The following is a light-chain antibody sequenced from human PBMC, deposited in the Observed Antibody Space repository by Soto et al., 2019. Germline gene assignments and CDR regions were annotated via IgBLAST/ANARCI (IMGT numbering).Light chain of an antibody. V-gene: IGKV3-15*01. Sequence: DIVVTQSPATLSASPGERVTLSCRASQFVSSRLAWYQQRPGQVPRLLIYDTSTRAPGMSARFSGSGSGTEFTLTISSLQSEEFVVYYCQEYIQWPPGMFGPGTTVDIK. CDR2: DTS. CDR3: QEYIQWPPGM. J-gene: IGKJ1*01. CDR1: QFVSSR.